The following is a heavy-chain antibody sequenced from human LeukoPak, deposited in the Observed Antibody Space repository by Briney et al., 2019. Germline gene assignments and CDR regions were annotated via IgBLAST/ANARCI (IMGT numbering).Heavy chain of an antibody. D-gene: IGHD1-26*01. CDR2: ISGGGDST. V-gene: IGHV3-23*01. Sequence: PGGSLRLSCAASGFTFSTYAMSWVRQAPGKGLEWVSAISGGGDSTSYADSVKGRFTISRDNSKNTLYLQINSLRAEGPATYYCAKESGSYYGNFDYWGQGTLVTVSS. CDR1: GFTFSTYA. CDR3: AKESGSYYGNFDY. J-gene: IGHJ4*02.